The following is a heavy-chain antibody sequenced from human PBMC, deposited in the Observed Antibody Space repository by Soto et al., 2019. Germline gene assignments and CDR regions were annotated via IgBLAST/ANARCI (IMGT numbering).Heavy chain of an antibody. D-gene: IGHD3-22*01. Sequence: PSETLSLTCTVSGGSISSYYWNWIRQPPGKGLEWIGYIYYSGSTNYNPSLKSRVTISVDTSKNQFSLKLSSVTAADTAVYYCATNYYYDGSGYYPFDNWGQGTLVTVSS. J-gene: IGHJ4*02. CDR2: IYYSGST. CDR1: GGSISSYY. CDR3: ATNYYYDGSGYYPFDN. V-gene: IGHV4-59*01.